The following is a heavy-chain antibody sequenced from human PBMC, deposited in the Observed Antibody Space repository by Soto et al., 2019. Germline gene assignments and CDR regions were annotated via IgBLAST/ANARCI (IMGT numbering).Heavy chain of an antibody. CDR2: ISYDGSNK. D-gene: IGHD4-17*01. Sequence: GGSLRLSCAASGFTFSSYAMHWVRQAPGKGLEWVAVISYDGSNKYYADSVKGRFTISRDNSKNTLYLQMNSLRAEDTAVYYCARGGDYGFDYWGQGTLVTVSS. CDR3: ARGGDYGFDY. J-gene: IGHJ4*02. V-gene: IGHV3-30-3*01. CDR1: GFTFSSYA.